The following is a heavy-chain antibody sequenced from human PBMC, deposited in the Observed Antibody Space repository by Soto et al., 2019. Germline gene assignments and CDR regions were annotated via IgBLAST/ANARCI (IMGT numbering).Heavy chain of an antibody. D-gene: IGHD3-3*01. CDR3: ALTTYDFWSGYYY. J-gene: IGHJ4*02. CDR2: INHSGST. Sequence: TLSLTCAVYGGSFSGYYWSWIRQPPGKGLEWIGEINHSGSTNYNPSLKSRVTISVDTSKNQFSLKLSSVTAADTAVYYCALTTYDFWSGYYYWGQGTLVTVSS. V-gene: IGHV4-34*01. CDR1: GGSFSGYY.